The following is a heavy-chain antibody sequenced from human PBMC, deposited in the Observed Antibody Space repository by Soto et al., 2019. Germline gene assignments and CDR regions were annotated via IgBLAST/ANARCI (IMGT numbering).Heavy chain of an antibody. CDR3: ARDRATGAPLDF. V-gene: IGHV4-31*03. D-gene: IGHD1-1*01. CDR1: GDSISSGDYY. CDR2: IYYSGLT. Sequence: PSETLSLTCTVSGDSISSGDYYWSWIRQHPGKGLEWIGYIYYSGLTYYNPSLKSRVSISVDTSKNQFFLNLNSVTAADTAVYFCARDRATGAPLDFRGQGTLVTVSS. J-gene: IGHJ4*02.